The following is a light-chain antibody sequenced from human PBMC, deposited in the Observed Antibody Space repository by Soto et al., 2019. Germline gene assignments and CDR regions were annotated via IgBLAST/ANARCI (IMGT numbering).Light chain of an antibody. CDR2: GAS. J-gene: IGKJ1*01. CDR1: QSVSSSY. CDR3: QQYGSSRWT. V-gene: IGKV3-20*01. Sequence: EIVLTQSPGTLSLSPGERATLSCRASQSVSSSYLAWYQQKPGQAPRLLIYGASSRATGIPDRFSGSGSGXXXXLTISRLEPEDFAVYYCQQYGSSRWTFGQGTKVEIK.